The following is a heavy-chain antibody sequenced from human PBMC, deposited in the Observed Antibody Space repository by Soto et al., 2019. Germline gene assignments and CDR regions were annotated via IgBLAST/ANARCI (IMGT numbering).Heavy chain of an antibody. J-gene: IGHJ4*02. CDR2: ISGSGGST. V-gene: IGHV3-23*01. D-gene: IGHD3-16*02. CDR3: AKDKQDDYIWGSYRQPRRYFDY. Sequence: GGSLRLSCAASGFTFSSYAMSWVRQAPGKGLEWVSAISGSGGSTYYADSVKGRFTISRDNSKNTLYLQMNSLRAEDTAVYYCAKDKQDDYIWGSYRQPRRYFDYWGQGTLVTVSS. CDR1: GFTFSSYA.